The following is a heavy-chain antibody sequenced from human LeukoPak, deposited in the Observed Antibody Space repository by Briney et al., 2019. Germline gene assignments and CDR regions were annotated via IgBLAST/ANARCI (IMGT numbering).Heavy chain of an antibody. Sequence: ASVKVSCKASGGTFSSYAISWVRQAPGQGLEWMGWISAYNGNTNYAQKLQGRVTMTTDTSTSTAYMELRSLRSDDTAVYYCARDHTQLALRYFDWPLRRSLVEGEFDYWGQGTLVTVSS. CDR3: ARDHTQLALRYFDWPLRRSLVEGEFDY. V-gene: IGHV1-18*01. J-gene: IGHJ4*02. D-gene: IGHD3-9*01. CDR2: ISAYNGNT. CDR1: GGTFSSYA.